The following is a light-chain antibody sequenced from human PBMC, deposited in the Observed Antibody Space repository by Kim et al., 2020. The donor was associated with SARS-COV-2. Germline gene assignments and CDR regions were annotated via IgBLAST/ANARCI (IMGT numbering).Light chain of an antibody. CDR3: QQYDNLLLT. V-gene: IGKV1-33*01. CDR1: QDIYHY. Sequence: ASVGDRVTITFPASQDIYHYFKWVPPKTGKAPKLLIYDSSNLETGVPSRFSGSGSGTDFTFTISSLQPEDIATYYCQQYDNLLLTFGGGTKVDIK. J-gene: IGKJ4*01. CDR2: DSS.